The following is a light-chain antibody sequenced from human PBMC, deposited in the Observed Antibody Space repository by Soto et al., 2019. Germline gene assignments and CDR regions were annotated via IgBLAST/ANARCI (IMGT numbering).Light chain of an antibody. V-gene: IGLV2-8*01. CDR2: EVS. CDR1: SSDVGTYNY. CDR3: SSYAGSNNLV. J-gene: IGLJ7*01. Sequence: QSALTQPPSASGSPGQSVTISCTGTSSDVGTYNYVSWYQQHAGKAPKLMIYEVSKRPSGVPDRFSGSKSGNTASLTVSGLQAEDEADYYCSSYAGSNNLVFGGGTQLTVL.